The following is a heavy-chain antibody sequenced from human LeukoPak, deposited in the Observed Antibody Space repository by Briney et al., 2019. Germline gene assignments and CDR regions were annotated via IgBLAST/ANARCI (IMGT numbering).Heavy chain of an antibody. J-gene: IGHJ3*02. CDR2: IKQDGSEK. CDR3: AREGIVVVTAFQNDAFDI. V-gene: IGHV3-7*01. CDR1: GYTFSSYW. D-gene: IGHD2-21*02. Sequence: GGSLRLSCAASGYTFSSYWMSWVRQAPGKGLEWVANIKQDGSEKYYVDSVKGRFTISRDNAKNSLYLQMNSLRAEDSAVYYCAREGIVVVTAFQNDAFDIWGQGTMVTVSS.